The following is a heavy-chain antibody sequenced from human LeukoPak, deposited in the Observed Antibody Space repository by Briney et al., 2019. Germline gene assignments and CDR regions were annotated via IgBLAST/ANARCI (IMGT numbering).Heavy chain of an antibody. CDR3: ARTPPGTAHDY. CDR1: GYTFTTYY. CDR2: ISPNSGGT. V-gene: IGHV1-2*02. J-gene: IGHJ4*02. Sequence: ASVKVSCKASGYTFTTYYIHWVRQAPGQGLEWMGWISPNSGGTNYAQNFQGRVTMTRDTSISTAYMELSRLRSDDTAIYFCARTPPGTAHDYWGQGTLVTVSS. D-gene: IGHD2-21*02.